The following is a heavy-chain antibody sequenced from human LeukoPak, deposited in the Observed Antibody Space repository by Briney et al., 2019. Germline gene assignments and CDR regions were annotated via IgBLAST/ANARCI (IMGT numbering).Heavy chain of an antibody. Sequence: ETLSLTCTVSGYSISSGYYWGWVRQAPGKGLEWVSSISSSSFYIHYADSVKGRFTISRDDAKNSLHLQMNSLRAEDTAVYYCARARTRDRNRGYCTDGVCSHYFDYWGQGTLVTVSS. V-gene: IGHV3-21*01. J-gene: IGHJ4*02. CDR3: ARARTRDRNRGYCTDGVCSHYFDY. CDR1: GYSISSGYY. D-gene: IGHD2-8*01. CDR2: ISSSSFYI.